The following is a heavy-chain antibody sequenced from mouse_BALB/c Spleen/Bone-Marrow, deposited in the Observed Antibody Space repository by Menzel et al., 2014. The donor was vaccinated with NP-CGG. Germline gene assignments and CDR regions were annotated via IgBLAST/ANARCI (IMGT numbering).Heavy chain of an antibody. CDR2: IWTGGST. CDR3: ARRYDASYALDY. D-gene: IGHD2-14*01. CDR1: GFSLTNYG. V-gene: IGHV2-2*02. J-gene: IGHJ4*01. Sequence: VQLQESGPGLVQPSQSLSITCTVSGFSLTNYGVHWVRQSPGKGLEWLGVIWTGGSTDYNAAFISRLSISKDNSKSQVFFKMNSMQANDTAIYYCARRYDASYALDYWGQGTSVTVSS.